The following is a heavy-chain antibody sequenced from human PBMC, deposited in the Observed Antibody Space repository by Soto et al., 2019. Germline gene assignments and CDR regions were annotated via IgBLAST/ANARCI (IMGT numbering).Heavy chain of an antibody. CDR3: ARESESGIDY. J-gene: IGHJ4*02. Sequence: ASVKVSCKASGYTFTSYDINWVRQATGQGLEWMGWMNPNSGNTGYAQKFQGRVTMTRNTSISTAYMELSGLRSEDAAVYYCARESESGIDYWGQGTLVTVSS. CDR1: GYTFTSYD. CDR2: MNPNSGNT. V-gene: IGHV1-8*01.